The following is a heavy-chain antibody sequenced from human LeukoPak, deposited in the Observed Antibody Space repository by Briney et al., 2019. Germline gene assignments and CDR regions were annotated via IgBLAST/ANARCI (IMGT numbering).Heavy chain of an antibody. V-gene: IGHV3-30-3*01. CDR1: GFTFSSYA. J-gene: IGHJ4*02. D-gene: IGHD5-18*01. CDR2: ISYDGSNK. Sequence: GRSLRLSCAASGFTFSSYAIHWVRQAPGKGLEWVAVISYDGSNKYYADSVKGRFTISRDNSKNTLYLQMNSLRAEDTAVYYCARDHSEYSYGYPPFDYWGQGTLVTVSS. CDR3: ARDHSEYSYGYPPFDY.